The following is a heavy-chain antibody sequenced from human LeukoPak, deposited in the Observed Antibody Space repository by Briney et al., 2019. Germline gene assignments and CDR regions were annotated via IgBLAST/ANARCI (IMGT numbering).Heavy chain of an antibody. CDR2: IYYSGST. CDR1: GGSISNYY. V-gene: IGHV4-59*01. J-gene: IGHJ3*02. CDR3: ARGLRGGYDAFDI. D-gene: IGHD3-10*01. Sequence: PSETLSLTCTVSGGSISNYYWTWIRQPPGKGLEWTGYIYYSGSTNYNPSPKSRVTISLDTSKYQFSLRLTSVTAADTAVYYCARGLRGGYDAFDIWGQGTMVTVSS.